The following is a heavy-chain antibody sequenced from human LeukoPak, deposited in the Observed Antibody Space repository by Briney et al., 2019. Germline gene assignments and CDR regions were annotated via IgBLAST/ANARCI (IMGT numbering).Heavy chain of an antibody. J-gene: IGHJ4*02. V-gene: IGHV3-48*03. CDR3: ARGPAGDPFDH. Sequence: GGSLRLSCAASAFTFRSYDMNWVRQAPGKGLEWVSFIGSSGSPIYYADSVKGRFTISRDNAKNSLYLQMSSLRVEDTAVYYCARGPAGDPFDHSGQGTLVTVSS. CDR1: AFTFRSYD. CDR2: IGSSGSPI. D-gene: IGHD3-16*01.